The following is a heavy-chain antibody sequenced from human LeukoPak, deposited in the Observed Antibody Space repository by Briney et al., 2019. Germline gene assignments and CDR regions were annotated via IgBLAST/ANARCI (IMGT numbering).Heavy chain of an antibody. Sequence: ASVKVSCKVSGYTLTELSMHWVRQAPGKGLEWMGGFDPEDGETTYAQKFQGRVTMTEDTSTDTAYMELSSLRSEDTAVYYCATDQSAVAPFFNYWGQGTLVTVSS. CDR1: GYTLTELS. J-gene: IGHJ4*02. V-gene: IGHV1-24*01. CDR3: ATDQSAVAPFFNY. CDR2: FDPEDGET. D-gene: IGHD6-19*01.